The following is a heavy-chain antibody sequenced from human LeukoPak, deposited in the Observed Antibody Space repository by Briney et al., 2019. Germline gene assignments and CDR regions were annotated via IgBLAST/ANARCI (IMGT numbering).Heavy chain of an antibody. CDR2: IKQDGSEK. V-gene: IGHV3-7*03. Sequence: GGSLRLSCAASGFTFSSYWMSWVRQAPGKGLEWVANIKQDGSEKYYVDSVKGRFTISRDNSKNTLYLQMNSLRAEDTAVYYCAKDLIGRYSKGYFDYWGQGTLVTVSS. CDR3: AKDLIGRYSKGYFDY. CDR1: GFTFSSYW. J-gene: IGHJ4*02. D-gene: IGHD5-18*01.